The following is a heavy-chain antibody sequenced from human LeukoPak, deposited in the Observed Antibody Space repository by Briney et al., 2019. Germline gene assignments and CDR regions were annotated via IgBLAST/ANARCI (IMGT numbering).Heavy chain of an antibody. CDR2: IWYDGSNK. CDR1: GFTFSSYG. Sequence: PGGSLRLSCAASGFTFSSYGMHWVRQAPGKGLEWVAVIWYDGSNKYYADSVKGRFTISRDNSKSTLYLQMNSLRAEDTAVYYCAKDQGLNWFDPWGQGTLVTVSS. V-gene: IGHV3-33*06. CDR3: AKDQGLNWFDP. J-gene: IGHJ5*02.